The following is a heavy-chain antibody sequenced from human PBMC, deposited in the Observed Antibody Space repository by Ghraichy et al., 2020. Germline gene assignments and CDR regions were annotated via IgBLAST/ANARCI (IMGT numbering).Heavy chain of an antibody. V-gene: IGHV3-11*01. CDR1: GFTFSDYY. CDR2: ISSSGSTI. Sequence: GESLNISCAASGFTFSDYYMSWIRQAPGKGLEWVSYISSSGSTIYYADSVKGRFTISRDNAKNSLYLQMNSLRAEDTAVYYCARVSSYYDILTGYYNYFDYWGQGTLVTVSS. D-gene: IGHD3-9*01. J-gene: IGHJ4*02. CDR3: ARVSSYYDILTGYYNYFDY.